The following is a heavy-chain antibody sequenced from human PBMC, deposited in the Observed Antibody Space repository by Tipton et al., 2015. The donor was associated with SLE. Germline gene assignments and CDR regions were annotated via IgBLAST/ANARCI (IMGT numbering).Heavy chain of an antibody. D-gene: IGHD1-1*01. Sequence: QVQLVQSGAEVMKPGASVKVSCKGSGYTFTSYGISWVRQAPGQGLEWMGWISVYNGKTNYSQKLQGRVTMTTDTSTSTAYMELRSLSSDDTAVYYCARGITRDDGFDIWGQGTMVTVSS. CDR1: GYTFTSYG. V-gene: IGHV1-18*01. CDR3: ARGITRDDGFDI. J-gene: IGHJ3*02. CDR2: ISVYNGKT.